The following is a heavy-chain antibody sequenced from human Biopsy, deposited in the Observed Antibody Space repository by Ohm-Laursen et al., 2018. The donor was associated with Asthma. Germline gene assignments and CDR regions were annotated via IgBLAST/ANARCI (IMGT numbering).Heavy chain of an antibody. CDR1: RFTYE. D-gene: IGHD3-22*01. Sequence: SLRLSCAASRFTYEMHWVRQAPGKRLEWVAVISYDGSSIYYADSVKGRFTISRDNSRDTLYLQMRSLRADDTAVYYCVKDTVEDRGGYYTFDVWGQGTKVTVSS. J-gene: IGHJ3*01. V-gene: IGHV3-30-3*01. CDR2: ISYDGSSI. CDR3: VKDTVEDRGGYYTFDV.